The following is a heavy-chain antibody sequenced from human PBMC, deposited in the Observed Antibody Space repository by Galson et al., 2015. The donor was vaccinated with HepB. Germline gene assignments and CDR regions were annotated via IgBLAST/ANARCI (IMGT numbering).Heavy chain of an antibody. CDR3: AKASGLSYYDFWSGYSDPGGIDY. Sequence: SLRLSCAASGFTFTAYSMNWVRQAPGKGLEWVSAISGSGGSTYYADSVKGRFTISRDNSKNTLYLQMNSLRAEDTAVYYCAKASGLSYYDFWSGYSDPGGIDYWGQGTLVTVSS. D-gene: IGHD3-3*01. CDR2: ISGSGGST. J-gene: IGHJ4*02. V-gene: IGHV3-23*01. CDR1: GFTFTAYS.